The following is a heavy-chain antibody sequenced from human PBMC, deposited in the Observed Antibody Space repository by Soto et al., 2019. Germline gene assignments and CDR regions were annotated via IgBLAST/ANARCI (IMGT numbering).Heavy chain of an antibody. J-gene: IGHJ4*02. CDR3: AREPNSFDY. CDR2: ISAYNGNT. CDR1: GYTFTSYG. Sequence: QVQLVQSGAEVKKPGASVKVSCKASGYTFTSYGISWVRPAPGQGLEWMGWISAYNGNTKYAQKLQGRVTMTTDTSASPASAELRSLSSDAPAVYYCAREPNSFDYWGQGTLVTVSS. V-gene: IGHV1-18*01.